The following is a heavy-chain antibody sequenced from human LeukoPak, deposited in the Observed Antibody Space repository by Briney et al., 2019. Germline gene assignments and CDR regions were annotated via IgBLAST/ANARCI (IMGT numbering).Heavy chain of an antibody. CDR1: GYTFTSYG. CDR3: ARAPPYYNILTAYHPSYFDY. D-gene: IGHD3-9*01. CDR2: ISAYDGNT. V-gene: IGHV1-18*01. Sequence: ASVKVSCKASGYTFTSYGISWVRQAPGQGLEWMGWISAYDGNTNYAQKLQGRVTMTTDTSTSTAYMELRSLRSDDTAVYYCARAPPYYNILTAYHPSYFDYWGQGTLVTVSS. J-gene: IGHJ4*02.